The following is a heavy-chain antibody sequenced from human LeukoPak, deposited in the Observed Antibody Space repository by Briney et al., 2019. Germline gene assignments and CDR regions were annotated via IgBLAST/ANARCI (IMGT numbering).Heavy chain of an antibody. CDR1: GFTFGDYA. J-gene: IGHJ4*02. Sequence: PGRSLRLSCTTSGFTFGDYAMSWVRQAPGKGLEWVGFIAGKAYGGTTEYAASVKGRFTISRDDSKSIAYLQMNSLKTEDTAVYYCTRDDCSGTSCYKWDYWGQGTLVTVSS. CDR2: IAGKAYGGTT. D-gene: IGHD2-2*02. CDR3: TRDDCSGTSCYKWDY. V-gene: IGHV3-49*04.